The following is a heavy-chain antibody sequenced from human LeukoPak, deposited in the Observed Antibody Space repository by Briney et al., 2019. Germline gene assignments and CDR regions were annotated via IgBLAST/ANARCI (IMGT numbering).Heavy chain of an antibody. V-gene: IGHV1-69*13. Sequence: ASVKVSCKASGYTFTSYGISWVRQAPGQGLEWMGGIIPIFGTANYAQKFQGRVTITADESTSTAYMELSSLRSEDTAVYYCAKALNSGSYPYFDYWGQGTLVTVSS. CDR1: GYTFTSYG. CDR2: IIPIFGTA. J-gene: IGHJ4*02. D-gene: IGHD1-26*01. CDR3: AKALNSGSYPYFDY.